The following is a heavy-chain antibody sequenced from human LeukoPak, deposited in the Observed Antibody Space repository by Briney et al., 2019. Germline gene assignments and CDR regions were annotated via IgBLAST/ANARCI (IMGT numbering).Heavy chain of an antibody. Sequence: SETLSLTCTVPGYSISSGFYWGWIRQPPGKGLEWIGSIYHSGSTHYNPSLKSRVTISVDTSKNQFSLKLSSVTAADTAVYYCARQDYSQVFDYWGQGTLVTVSS. CDR2: IYHSGST. CDR1: GYSISSGFY. V-gene: IGHV4-38-2*02. D-gene: IGHD2-21*01. CDR3: ARQDYSQVFDY. J-gene: IGHJ4*02.